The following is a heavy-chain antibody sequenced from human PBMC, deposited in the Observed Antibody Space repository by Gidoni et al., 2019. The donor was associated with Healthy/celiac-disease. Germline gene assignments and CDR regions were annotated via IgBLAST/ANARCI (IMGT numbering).Heavy chain of an antibody. CDR1: GGPISSSSYY. Sequence: QLQLQESGPGLVKPSETLSLTCTVSGGPISSSSYYWGWIRQPPGKGLEWIGSIYYSGSTYYNPSLKSRVTISVDTSKNQFSLKLSSVTAADTAVYYCASPVYDFWSGYYYYMDVWGKGTTVTVSS. V-gene: IGHV4-39*01. J-gene: IGHJ6*03. CDR3: ASPVYDFWSGYYYYMDV. D-gene: IGHD3-3*01. CDR2: IYYSGST.